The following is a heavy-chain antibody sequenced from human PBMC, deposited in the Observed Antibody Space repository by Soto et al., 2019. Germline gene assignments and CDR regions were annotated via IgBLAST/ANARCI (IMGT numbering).Heavy chain of an antibody. CDR3: ARDRRRDSGYDRSKSFFDY. CDR2: ISSISSYI. CDR1: GFTFNEFY. Sequence: PVGSLRLSCAVSGFTFNEFYMSWIRQAPGKGLEWVSYISSISSYIKYADSVRGRFTISRDNARKSVYLEMNSLRAEDTAIYYCARDRRRDSGYDRSKSFFDYWGRGVLVTGSS. V-gene: IGHV3-11*05. J-gene: IGHJ4*01. D-gene: IGHD5-12*01.